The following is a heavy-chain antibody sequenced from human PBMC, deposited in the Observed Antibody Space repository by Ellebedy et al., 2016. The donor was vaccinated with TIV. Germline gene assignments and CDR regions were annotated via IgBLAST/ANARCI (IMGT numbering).Heavy chain of an antibody. V-gene: IGHV3-7*01. Sequence: GESLKISXVASEFTFSSYWMTWVRQAPGKGLEWAANIKRDGSETSYVDSVKGRLTISRDNAKNSLYLQMDSLRAEDTAVYYCARHLDGSTLDYWGQGTLVTVSS. D-gene: IGHD2-2*01. J-gene: IGHJ4*02. CDR3: ARHLDGSTLDY. CDR1: EFTFSSYW. CDR2: IKRDGSET.